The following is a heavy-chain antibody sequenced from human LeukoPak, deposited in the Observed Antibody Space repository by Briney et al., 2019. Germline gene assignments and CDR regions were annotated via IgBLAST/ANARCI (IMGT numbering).Heavy chain of an antibody. CDR1: GFTFRLFG. CDR2: IRFDGSNT. Sequence: GGSLRLSCVASGFTFRLFGMHWVREAPGKGLEWVSFIRFDGSNTYHADSVKGRFTISRDNSTNTLYLQMNSLTSAHTAVYYCAKVKTDILIPDSWGQGSLVTVSS. V-gene: IGHV3-30*02. J-gene: IGHJ4*02. CDR3: AKVKTDILIPDS. D-gene: IGHD2-21*02.